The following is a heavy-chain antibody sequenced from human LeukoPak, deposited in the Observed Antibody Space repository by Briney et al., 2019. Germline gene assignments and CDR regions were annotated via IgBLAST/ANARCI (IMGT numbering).Heavy chain of an antibody. CDR1: GFTFSSYW. D-gene: IGHD6-19*01. V-gene: IGHV3-7*01. CDR2: IKQDGSEK. CDR3: ARVIRAAVAGISFYYYYYMDV. Sequence: GGSLRLSCAASGFTFSSYWMSWVRQAPGKGLEWVANIKQDGSEKYYVDSVKGRFTISRYNAKNSLYLQMNSLRAEDTAVYYCARVIRAAVAGISFYYYYYMDVWGKGTTVTVSS. J-gene: IGHJ6*03.